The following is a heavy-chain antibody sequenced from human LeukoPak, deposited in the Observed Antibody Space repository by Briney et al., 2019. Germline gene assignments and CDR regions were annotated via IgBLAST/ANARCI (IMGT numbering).Heavy chain of an antibody. Sequence: SVKVSFKASGGTFISYAISWVRQAPGQGLEWMGGIIPIFGTANYAQKFQGRVTITTDESTSTAYMELSSLRSEDTAVYYCARAPKFRGVIIQAEFDPWGQGTLVTVSS. V-gene: IGHV1-69*05. CDR2: IIPIFGTA. D-gene: IGHD3-10*01. J-gene: IGHJ5*02. CDR3: ARAPKFRGVIIQAEFDP. CDR1: GGTFISYA.